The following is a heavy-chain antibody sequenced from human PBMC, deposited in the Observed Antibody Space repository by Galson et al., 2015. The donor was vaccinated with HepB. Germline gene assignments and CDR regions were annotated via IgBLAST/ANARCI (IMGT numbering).Heavy chain of an antibody. Sequence: SLRLSCAASGFTFRDYYMSWIRQAPGKGLEWVSYISSSSSYTNYADSVQGRFTISRDNAWKSLYLQMHSLRVEDTAVYSCARLGIAVAGRGAVDWHFDLWGRGTLVTVSS. CDR2: ISSSSSYT. J-gene: IGHJ2*01. CDR1: GFTFRDYY. CDR3: ARLGIAVAGRGAVDWHFDL. D-gene: IGHD6-19*01. V-gene: IGHV3-11*06.